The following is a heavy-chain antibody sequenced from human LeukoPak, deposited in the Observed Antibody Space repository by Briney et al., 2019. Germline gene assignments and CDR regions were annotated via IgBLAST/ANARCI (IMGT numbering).Heavy chain of an antibody. J-gene: IGHJ4*02. CDR3: ARTRSGWYYFDY. CDR1: GGTFSSYA. Sequence: SVKVSCKASGGTFSSYAISWVRQAPGQGLEWLGGIIPIFGTANYAQKFQGRVTITADESTSTAYMELSSLRSEDTAVYYCARTRSGWYYFDYWGQGTLVTVSS. V-gene: IGHV1-69*13. CDR2: IIPIFGTA. D-gene: IGHD6-19*01.